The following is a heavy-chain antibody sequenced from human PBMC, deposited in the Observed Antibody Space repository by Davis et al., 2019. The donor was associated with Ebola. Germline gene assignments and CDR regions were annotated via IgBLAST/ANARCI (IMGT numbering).Heavy chain of an antibody. J-gene: IGHJ6*04. CDR1: GGSISSSGDY. V-gene: IGHV4-39*01. CDR2: INYSGRT. CDR3: ARHPGMDV. Sequence: MPSETLSLTCSVSGGSISSSGDYWGWIRQPPGKGLEWIGSINYSGRTYQNPSLRSRVTISVDTSKNQFSLKLSSVTAADTAVYYCARHPGMDVWGKGTTVTVSS.